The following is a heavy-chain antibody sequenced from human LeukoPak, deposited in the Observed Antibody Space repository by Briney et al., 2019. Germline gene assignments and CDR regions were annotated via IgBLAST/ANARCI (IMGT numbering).Heavy chain of an antibody. CDR2: IIPIFGTA. J-gene: IGHJ6*03. CDR1: GGTFSSYA. Sequence: ASVKVSCKASGGTFSSYAISWVRQAPGQGLEWMGGIIPIFGTANYAQKFQGRVTITADESTSTAYMELSSLRSEDTAVYYCARESSSPGYYYYMDVWGKGTTVTASS. CDR3: ARESSSPGYYYYMDV. D-gene: IGHD6-6*01. V-gene: IGHV1-69*01.